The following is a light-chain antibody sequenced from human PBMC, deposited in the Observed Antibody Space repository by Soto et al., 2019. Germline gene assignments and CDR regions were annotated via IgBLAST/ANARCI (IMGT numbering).Light chain of an antibody. CDR1: QSVDNY. CDR3: QQRSNRPRFT. Sequence: EIVLTQSPATLSLSPGERVTLSCRASQSVDNYLAWYQQKPGQAPRLLIYDVSNRATGTPARFSGSGSGTDFTLSISSLEPEDFAVYYCQQRSNRPRFTFGPGTKVDIK. V-gene: IGKV3-11*01. CDR2: DVS. J-gene: IGKJ3*01.